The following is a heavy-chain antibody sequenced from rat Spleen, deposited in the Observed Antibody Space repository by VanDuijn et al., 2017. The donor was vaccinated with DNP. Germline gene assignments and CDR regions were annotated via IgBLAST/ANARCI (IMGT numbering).Heavy chain of an antibody. D-gene: IGHD1-12*03. Sequence: EVRLVESGGGLVQPGKSLKLSCAASGFIFSDYNMAWVRQAPKRGLEWVATINYDGTRTYYRDSVKGRFTISRDNARSILYLQMDSLGSEDTASYYCTTWGWLLGMDAWGQGTSVTVSS. V-gene: IGHV5-7*01. CDR3: TTWGWLLGMDA. CDR1: GFIFSDYN. J-gene: IGHJ4*01. CDR2: INYDGTRT.